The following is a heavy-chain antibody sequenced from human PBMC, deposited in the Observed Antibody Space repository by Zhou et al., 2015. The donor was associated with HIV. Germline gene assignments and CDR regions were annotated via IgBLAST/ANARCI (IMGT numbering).Heavy chain of an antibody. Sequence: QVQLVQSGAEVKKSGSSVKVSCKASGGTFNSYAISWVRQAPGXGLEWMGGIIPLFGTSKYAQKFQGRLTITAEKLTTTAFMELSSLRSEDSAIYYCARDRGLSDIVVVPADYYYYMDVWGKGTTVTVSS. V-gene: IGHV1-69*06. CDR3: ARDRGLSDIVVVPADYYYYMDV. D-gene: IGHD2-2*01. CDR2: IIPLFGTS. J-gene: IGHJ6*03. CDR1: GGTFNSYA.